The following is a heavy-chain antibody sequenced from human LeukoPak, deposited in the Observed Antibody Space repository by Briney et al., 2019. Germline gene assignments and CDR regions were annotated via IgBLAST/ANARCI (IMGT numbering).Heavy chain of an antibody. V-gene: IGHV3-21*04. CDR2: ISSSSYI. CDR3: AKDMDFWSGYYDY. Sequence: PGGSLRLSCAASGFTFSSYSMNWVRQAPGKGLEWVSSISSSSYIYYADSVKGRFTISRDNAKNSLYLQMNSLRAEDTAVYYCAKDMDFWSGYYDYWGQGTLVTVSS. CDR1: GFTFSSYS. D-gene: IGHD3-3*01. J-gene: IGHJ4*02.